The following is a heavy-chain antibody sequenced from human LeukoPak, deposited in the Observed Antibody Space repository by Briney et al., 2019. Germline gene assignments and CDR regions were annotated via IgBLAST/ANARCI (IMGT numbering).Heavy chain of an antibody. J-gene: IGHJ4*02. V-gene: IGHV3-7*01. CDR1: GFTFSRYW. Sequence: GGSLRLSCAASGFTFSRYWMSWVRQAPGKGLEWVANINQDGSEKYYVDSVKGRFTISRDNAKNSLSVQMNSLRPEDTAVYYCARDFSGTAGVHGYHDYWGQGTLVTVSS. CDR2: INQDGSEK. CDR3: ARDFSGTAGVHGYHDY. D-gene: IGHD5-24*01.